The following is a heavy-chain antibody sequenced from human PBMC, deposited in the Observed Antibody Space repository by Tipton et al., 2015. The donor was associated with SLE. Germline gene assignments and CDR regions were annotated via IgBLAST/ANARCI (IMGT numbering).Heavy chain of an antibody. CDR3: VRGPRYSISRMPFDH. Sequence: LRLSCTVSGGSISSSNYYWGWIRQPPGKGLEWIGTIYYSGSTYYNPSLKSRVTISVDTSKNQFSLNLTSVTAADTAVYYCVRGPRYSISRMPFDHWGQGTLVTVSS. CDR1: GGSISSSNYY. V-gene: IGHV4-39*07. J-gene: IGHJ4*02. D-gene: IGHD6-6*01. CDR2: IYYSGST.